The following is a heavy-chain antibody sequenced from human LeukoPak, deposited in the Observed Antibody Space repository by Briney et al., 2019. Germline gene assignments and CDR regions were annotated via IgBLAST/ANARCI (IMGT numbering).Heavy chain of an antibody. V-gene: IGHV1-69*01. CDR3: AYLLYHCSGGSCLDY. D-gene: IGHD2-15*01. CDR2: IIPIFGTA. CDR1: GGTLSSYA. Sequence: SVKVSCKASGGTLSSYAISWVRQAPGQGLEWMGGIIPIFGTANYAQKFQGRVTITADESTSTAYMELSSLRSEDTAVYYCAYLLYHCSGGSCLDYWGQGTLVTVSS. J-gene: IGHJ4*02.